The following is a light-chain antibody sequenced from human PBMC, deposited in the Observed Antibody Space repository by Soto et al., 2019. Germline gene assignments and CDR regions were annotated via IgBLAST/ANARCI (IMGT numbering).Light chain of an antibody. CDR1: QSVSRS. Sequence: EIVMTQSPATLSVSPGERATLSCRASQSVSRSLAWYQQKPGQAPRLLIYGAANRATGIPVRFSGGGSGTDFTLTINRLEPEDFAVYYCQHYGGSPLTFGQGTKVDIK. CDR2: GAA. CDR3: QHYGGSPLT. V-gene: IGKV3-20*01. J-gene: IGKJ1*01.